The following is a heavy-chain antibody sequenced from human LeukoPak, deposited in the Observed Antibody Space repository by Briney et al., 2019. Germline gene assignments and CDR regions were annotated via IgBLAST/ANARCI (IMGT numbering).Heavy chain of an antibody. CDR2: IDSGGDT. CDR1: GFTVSGNY. CDR3: ARADGGFSGYATYYYYYYMDV. Sequence: PGGSLRLSCAASGFTVSGNYMSWVRQAPGKGLEWVSVIDSGGDTYYADSVKGRFTLSRDSSKNTLYLQMNSLRAEDTAVYYCARADGGFSGYATYYYYYYMDVWGKGTTVTVSS. D-gene: IGHD5-12*01. V-gene: IGHV3-53*01. J-gene: IGHJ6*03.